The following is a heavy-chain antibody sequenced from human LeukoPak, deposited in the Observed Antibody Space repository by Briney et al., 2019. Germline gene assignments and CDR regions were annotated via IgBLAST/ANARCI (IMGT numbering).Heavy chain of an antibody. J-gene: IGHJ4*02. CDR1: GFTFSSYA. CDR2: ISGSGGST. Sequence: GGSLRLSCAASGFTFSSYAMSWVRQAPGKGLEWVSAISGSGGSTYYADSVKGRFTFSRDNSKNTLYLQMNSLRAEDTAVYYCTREIYYYDSSGYDYWGQGTLVTVSS. D-gene: IGHD3-22*01. CDR3: TREIYYYDSSGYDY. V-gene: IGHV3-23*01.